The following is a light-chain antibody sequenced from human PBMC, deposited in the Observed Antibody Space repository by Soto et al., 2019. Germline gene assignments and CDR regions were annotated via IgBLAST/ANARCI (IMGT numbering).Light chain of an antibody. Sequence: EIGLTHSPGTVSLSPGERATLSCRVSQSVSSSYLAWDQQIPGQAPRLLIYAASTRATGIPDRFSGSGSGTDFTLTISRLEPEDFAVYYCQQYDTSPRTFGQGTKVDI. J-gene: IGKJ1*01. V-gene: IGKV3-20*01. CDR3: QQYDTSPRT. CDR1: QSVSSSY. CDR2: AAS.